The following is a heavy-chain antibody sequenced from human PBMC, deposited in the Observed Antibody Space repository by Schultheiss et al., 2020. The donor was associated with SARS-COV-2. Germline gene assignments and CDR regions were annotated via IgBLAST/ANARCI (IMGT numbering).Heavy chain of an antibody. CDR3: ARADFRSGIHY. Sequence: GGSLRLSCKASGYTFISYDINWVRQATGQGLEWMGWMNPNSGNTGYAQKFQGRVAMTRNTSISTAYMELSSLRSDDTAVYYCARADFRSGIHYWGQGTLVTVSS. CDR2: MNPNSGNT. V-gene: IGHV1-8*01. J-gene: IGHJ4*02. D-gene: IGHD3-3*01. CDR1: GYTFISYD.